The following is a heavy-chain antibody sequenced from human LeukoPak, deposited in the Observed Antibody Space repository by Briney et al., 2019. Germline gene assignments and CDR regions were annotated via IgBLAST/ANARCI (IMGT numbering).Heavy chain of an antibody. Sequence: SETLSLTCAVYGGSFSGYYWSWIRQPPGKGLEWIGYIYYSGSTNYNPSLKSRVTVSVDTSKNQFSLKLSSVTAADTAVYYCARHDRGYSLIFYWGQGTLVTVSS. J-gene: IGHJ4*02. CDR3: ARHDRGYSLIFY. CDR2: IYYSGST. V-gene: IGHV4-59*08. CDR1: GGSFSGYY. D-gene: IGHD5-12*01.